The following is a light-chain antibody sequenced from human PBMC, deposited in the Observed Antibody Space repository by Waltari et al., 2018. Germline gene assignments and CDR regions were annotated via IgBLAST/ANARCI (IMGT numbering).Light chain of an antibody. CDR1: SSDIGASNF. V-gene: IGLV2-14*03. CDR3: SSYTTGSTRYV. J-gene: IGLJ1*01. Sequence: QSALTQPASVSGSPGQSTTISCTGTSSDIGASNFASWYQKHPGKAPKVMIYDVNNRPSGVSSRFSGSKSGNTASLTISGLQAEDEADYYCSSYTTGSTRYVFGSGTKVTVL. CDR2: DVN.